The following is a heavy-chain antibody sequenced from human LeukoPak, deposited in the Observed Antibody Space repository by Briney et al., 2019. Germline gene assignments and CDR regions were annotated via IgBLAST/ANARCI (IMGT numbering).Heavy chain of an antibody. V-gene: IGHV3-48*03. Sequence: GGSLRLLCAASGFTFSSYEMNWVRQAPGKGLEWVSYISSSGSTIYYADSVKGRFTISRDNAKNSLYLQMNSLRAEDTAVYYCARVPYNWNDPDYWGQGTLVTVSS. CDR1: GFTFSSYE. J-gene: IGHJ4*02. CDR3: ARVPYNWNDPDY. D-gene: IGHD1-1*01. CDR2: ISSSGSTI.